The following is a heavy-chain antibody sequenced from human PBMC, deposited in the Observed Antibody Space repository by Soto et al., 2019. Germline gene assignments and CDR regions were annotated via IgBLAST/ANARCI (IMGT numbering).Heavy chain of an antibody. J-gene: IGHJ4*02. V-gene: IGHV3-23*01. Sequence: EVQLLESGGGLVQPGGSLRLSCAASGFTFSNYAMSWVRQAPGMGLEWVSTLGVRSTYYADSVKGRFTISRDNSNNALYLQMNSLRAEDTAVYYCARVSGAYYDSSGYYWFDYWGQGTLVTVSS. CDR2: LGVRST. D-gene: IGHD3-22*01. CDR1: GFTFSNYA. CDR3: ARVSGAYYDSSGYYWFDY.